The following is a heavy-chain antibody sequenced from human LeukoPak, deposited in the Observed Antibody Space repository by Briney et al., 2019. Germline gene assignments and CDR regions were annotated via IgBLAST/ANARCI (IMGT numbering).Heavy chain of an antibody. CDR1: GFIVSSNY. D-gene: IGHD4-17*01. CDR3: ARGSADGDYLFY. V-gene: IGHV3-53*01. CDR2: IYSGGST. Sequence: GGSLRLSCAASGFIVSSNYMSWVRQAPGKRLEWVSVIYSGGSTYYADSVKGRFTISRDNSKNTLYLQMNSLRAEDTAVYYCARGSADGDYLFYWGQGTVVTVSS. J-gene: IGHJ4*02.